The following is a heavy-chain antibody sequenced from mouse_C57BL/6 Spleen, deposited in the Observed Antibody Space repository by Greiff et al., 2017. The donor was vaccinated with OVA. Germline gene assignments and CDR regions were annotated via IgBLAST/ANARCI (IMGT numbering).Heavy chain of an antibody. Sequence: EVQLVESGEGLVKPGGSLKLSCAASGFTFSSYAMSWVRQTPEKRLEWVAYISSGGDYISYATTVKGRFPIPRDNARNTLYLQMSSLKSEDTAMYYCTRDGGWDYDGYPYYFDYWGQGTTLTVSS. CDR3: TRDGGWDYDGYPYYFDY. D-gene: IGHD2-3*01. V-gene: IGHV5-9-1*02. CDR1: GFTFSSYA. J-gene: IGHJ2*01. CDR2: ISSGGDYI.